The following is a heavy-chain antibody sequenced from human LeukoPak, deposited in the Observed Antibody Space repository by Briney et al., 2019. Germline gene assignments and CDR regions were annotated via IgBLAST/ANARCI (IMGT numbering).Heavy chain of an antibody. CDR1: GFTFSNYS. CDR2: IRSSSTTI. D-gene: IGHD5-18*01. V-gene: IGHV3-48*01. CDR3: AKDWGWIQFFY. Sequence: GSLRLSCEASGFTFSNYSMNWVRQAPGKGLEWVSYIRSSSTTIYHAASVKGRFTISRDNSKNTLYLQMNSLGAEDTAVYYCAKDWGWIQFFYWGQGTLVTVSS. J-gene: IGHJ4*02.